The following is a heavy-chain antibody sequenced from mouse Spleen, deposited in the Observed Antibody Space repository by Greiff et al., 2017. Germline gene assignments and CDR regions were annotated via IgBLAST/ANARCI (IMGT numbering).Heavy chain of an antibody. CDR2: INPNNGGT. CDR1: GYTFTDYN. V-gene: IGHV1-22*01. Sequence: VQLKESGPELVKPGASVKMSCKASGYTFTDYNMHWVKQSHGKSLEWIGYINPNNGGTSYNQKFKGKATLTVNKSSSTAYMELRSLTSEDSAVYYCARYDYRYGFSAMDYWGQGTSVTVSS. J-gene: IGHJ4*01. CDR3: ARYDYRYGFSAMDY. D-gene: IGHD2-14*01.